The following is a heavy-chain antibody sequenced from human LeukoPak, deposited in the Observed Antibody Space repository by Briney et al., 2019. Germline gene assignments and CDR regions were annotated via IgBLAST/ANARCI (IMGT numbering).Heavy chain of an antibody. CDR1: GYTFTGCY. J-gene: IGHJ5*02. Sequence: GASVKVSCKASGYTFTGCYMHWVRQAPGQGLEWMGWINPNSGGTNYAQKFQGRVTMTRDTSISTAYMELSRLRSDDTAVYYCARQAPITMVRGVIIGWFDPWGQGTLVTVSS. D-gene: IGHD3-10*01. V-gene: IGHV1-2*02. CDR2: INPNSGGT. CDR3: ARQAPITMVRGVIIGWFDP.